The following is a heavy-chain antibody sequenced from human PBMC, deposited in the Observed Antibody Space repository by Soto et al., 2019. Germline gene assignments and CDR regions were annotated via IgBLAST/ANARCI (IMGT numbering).Heavy chain of an antibody. CDR2: IFSNDEK. V-gene: IGHV2-26*01. J-gene: IGHJ6*02. CDR3: ARLGPDITGTLYYYYGMDV. CDR1: GFSLSNARMG. Sequence: QVTLKESGPVLVKPTETLTLTCTVSGFSLSNARMGVSWIRQPPGKALEWLAHIFSNDEKSYSTSLKSRLTISKDTSKSQVVLTMTNMDPVDTATYYCARLGPDITGTLYYYYGMDVWGQGTTVTVSS. D-gene: IGHD1-20*01.